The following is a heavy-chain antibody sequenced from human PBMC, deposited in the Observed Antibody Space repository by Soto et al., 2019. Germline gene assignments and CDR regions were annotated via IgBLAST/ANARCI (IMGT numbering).Heavy chain of an antibody. CDR1: GDSVSSNSAA. Sequence: SQTLSLTCAISGDSVSSNSAAWNWIRQSPSRGLEWLGRTYYRSKWYNDYAVSVKSRITINPDTSKNQFSLQLNSVTPEDTAVYYCARLPYYYDSSGYYSDYYYYGMDVWGQGTTVTVPS. CDR2: TYYRSKWYN. CDR3: ARLPYYYDSSGYYSDYYYYGMDV. V-gene: IGHV6-1*01. D-gene: IGHD3-22*01. J-gene: IGHJ6*02.